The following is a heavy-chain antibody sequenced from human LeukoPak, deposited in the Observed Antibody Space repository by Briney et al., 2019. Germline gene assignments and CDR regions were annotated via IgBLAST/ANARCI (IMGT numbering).Heavy chain of an antibody. Sequence: SDTLSLTCAVCGGAFSGYYWSWIRQPPGKGLEWIGEINHSGSTNYNPSLKNRVTISVDTSNHQFSRKLSSVAAADTAVYYCASKKTTRADNSGYYPFDYWGQGTLVSVSS. CDR3: ASKKTTRADNSGYYPFDY. CDR1: GGAFSGYY. V-gene: IGHV4-34*01. CDR2: INHSGST. D-gene: IGHD3-22*01. J-gene: IGHJ4*02.